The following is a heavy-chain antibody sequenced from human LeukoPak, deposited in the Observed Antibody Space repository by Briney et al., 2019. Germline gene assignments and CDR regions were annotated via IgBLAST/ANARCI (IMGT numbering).Heavy chain of an antibody. CDR2: ISASGITT. J-gene: IGHJ4*02. V-gene: IGHV3-23*01. CDR1: GFIFSNYG. CDR3: AKGHGDWPGNYFDG. D-gene: IGHD4-17*01. Sequence: GGSLRLSCAASGFIFSNYGMNWVRQAPGKGLEWVSAISASGITTDSADSVRGRFSTSRDNSKSTLYLHIYSLRAEDTAVYYCAKGHGDWPGNYFDGWGQGTLVSVSS.